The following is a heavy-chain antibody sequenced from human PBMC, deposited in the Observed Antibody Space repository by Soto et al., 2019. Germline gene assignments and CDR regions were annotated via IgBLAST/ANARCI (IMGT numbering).Heavy chain of an antibody. CDR3: AKGGHQSYFDY. J-gene: IGHJ4*02. D-gene: IGHD2-2*01. V-gene: IGHV3-23*01. Sequence: EVQLLESGGALVQPGGSLRLSCVASGLTFRNYAMTWVRQAPGKGPEWVSTVSGNGGETFYADSVKGRFTISRDNSKDTVYLVMNSLRVDDTAIYYCAKGGHQSYFDYWGQGTLVAVSS. CDR1: GLTFRNYA. CDR2: VSGNGGET.